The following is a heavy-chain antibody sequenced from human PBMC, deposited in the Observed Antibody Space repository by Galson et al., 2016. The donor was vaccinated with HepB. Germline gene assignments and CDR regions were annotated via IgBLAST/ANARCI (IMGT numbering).Heavy chain of an antibody. Sequence: CAISGDSVSSNSAAWNWIRQSPSRGLEWLGRTYYMAKWYNDYAVSVRGRIIINADTSKNQFSLHLNSVTPEDTAVYYCARGSPPFYYDSSAFYNWFDPWGQGTLVTVSS. CDR1: GDSVSSNSAA. V-gene: IGHV6-1*01. CDR3: ARGSPPFYYDSSAFYNWFDP. CDR2: TYYMAKWYN. J-gene: IGHJ5*02. D-gene: IGHD3-22*01.